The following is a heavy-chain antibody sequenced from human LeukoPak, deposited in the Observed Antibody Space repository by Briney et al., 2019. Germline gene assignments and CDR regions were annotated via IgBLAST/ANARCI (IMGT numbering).Heavy chain of an antibody. CDR1: GFTFSRYA. J-gene: IGHJ4*02. Sequence: GGSLRLSCAASGFTFSRYAMHWVRQAPGKGLEWVAVISYDGNQNYYADSVKGRFTISRDSSKSTLYLQMNSLRAEDAAVYYCATESSLSNWGRGTLVTVSS. CDR2: ISYDGNQN. V-gene: IGHV3-30*01. CDR3: ATESSLSN.